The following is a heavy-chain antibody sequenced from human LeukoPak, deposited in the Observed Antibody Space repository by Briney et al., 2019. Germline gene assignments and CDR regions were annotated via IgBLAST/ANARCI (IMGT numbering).Heavy chain of an antibody. CDR2: IYYSGST. CDR1: GGSISSYY. J-gene: IGHJ4*02. CDR3: ARHAWGSSRFDY. Sequence: SETLSLTCTVSGGSISSYYWSWIRQPPGKGLEWIGYIYYSGSTNYNPSLKSRVTISVDTSKNQFSLKLSSVTAADTAVYYCARHAWGSSRFDYWGQGTLVTVSS. D-gene: IGHD7-27*01. V-gene: IGHV4-59*08.